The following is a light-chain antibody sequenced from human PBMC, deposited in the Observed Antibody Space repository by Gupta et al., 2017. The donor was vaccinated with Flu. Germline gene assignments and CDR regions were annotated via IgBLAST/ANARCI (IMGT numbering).Light chain of an antibody. J-gene: IGLJ1*01. CDR3: SSYTRGDTGV. Sequence: QSALTQPASASGSPGQSIPISCTRTSNDVGGYNYVSWYQQHPGKAPKFIIYNVSNRPSGVSNRFSGSKSGDTASLTISGLQAEDEADYYCSSYTRGDTGVFGTGTKVTVL. CDR1: SNDVGGYNY. CDR2: NVS. V-gene: IGLV2-14*01.